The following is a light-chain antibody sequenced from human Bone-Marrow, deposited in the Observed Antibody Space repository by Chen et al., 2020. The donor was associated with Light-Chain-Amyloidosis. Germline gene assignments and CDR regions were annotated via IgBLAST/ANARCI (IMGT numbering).Light chain of an antibody. V-gene: IGLV6-57*01. Sequence: NSMPTQPHSVSESPGKPLLIPCTRSSGSIATNYVQWYQQRPGSSPTTVIYEDDQRPSGVPDRFSGSIDRSSNSASLTISGLKTEDEADYYCQSYQGSSQGVFGGGTKLTVL. CDR2: EDD. J-gene: IGLJ3*02. CDR3: QSYQGSSQGV. CDR1: SGSIATNY.